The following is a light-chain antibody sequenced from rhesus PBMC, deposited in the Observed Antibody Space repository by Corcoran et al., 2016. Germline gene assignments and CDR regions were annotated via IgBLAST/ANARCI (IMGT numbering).Light chain of an antibody. J-gene: IGKJ2*01. CDR2: WAS. V-gene: IGKV4-1*01. Sequence: DIVMTQSPDSLAVSLGERVTINCKSSQSLLYSSNNKNYLAWYQQKPGQAPKLLIYWASTRESGVPNRFRGSGSVTDFTLTISGLQAEDVAVYYCQQYYSSPYSFGQGTKVEIK. CDR1: QSLLYSSNNKNY. CDR3: QQYYSSPYS.